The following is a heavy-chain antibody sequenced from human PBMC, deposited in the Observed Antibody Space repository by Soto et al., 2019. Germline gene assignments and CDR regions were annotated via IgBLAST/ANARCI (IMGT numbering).Heavy chain of an antibody. Sequence: SVKVSCKASGYTFTGYYMHWVRQAPGQGLECMGWINPNSGGTNYAQKFQGWVTMTRDTSISTAYMELSMLRSDDTAVYYCARPSIVAAGNGSYFDSWGQGTLVTVSS. D-gene: IGHD6-13*01. CDR2: INPNSGGT. V-gene: IGHV1-2*04. J-gene: IGHJ4*02. CDR3: ARPSIVAAGNGSYFDS. CDR1: GYTFTGYY.